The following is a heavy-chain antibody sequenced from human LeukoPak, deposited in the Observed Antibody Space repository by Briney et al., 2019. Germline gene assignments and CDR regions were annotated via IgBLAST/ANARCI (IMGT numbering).Heavy chain of an antibody. D-gene: IGHD3-3*01. V-gene: IGHV3-30*02. CDR1: GFTFSSYG. CDR3: AKDRLAFGVVTNSRFDY. Sequence: GGSLRLSCAASGFTFSSYGMHWVRQAPGKGLEWVAFIRYDGTKEYYAASVKGRFTISRDNSKNTLYLQMNSLRAEDTAVYYCAKDRLAFGVVTNSRFDYWGQGTLVTVSS. J-gene: IGHJ4*02. CDR2: IRYDGTKE.